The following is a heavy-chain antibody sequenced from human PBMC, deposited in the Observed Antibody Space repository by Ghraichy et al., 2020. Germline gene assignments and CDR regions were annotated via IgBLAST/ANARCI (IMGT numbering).Heavy chain of an antibody. D-gene: IGHD2-8*02. Sequence: SETLSLTCTVSGGSISSYYWTWIRQPPGKGLEWIGYIYYSGSATYNPSLKSRVTISVDTSKNQFSLKLTSVTAADTALYYCARLAEDTGYYGMDVWGQGTTVTVSS. V-gene: IGHV4-59*01. CDR3: ARLAEDTGYYGMDV. CDR2: IYYSGSA. CDR1: GGSISSYY. J-gene: IGHJ6*02.